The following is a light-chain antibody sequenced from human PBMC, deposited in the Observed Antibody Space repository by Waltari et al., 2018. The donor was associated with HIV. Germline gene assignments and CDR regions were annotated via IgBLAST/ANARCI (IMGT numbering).Light chain of an antibody. J-gene: IGLJ6*01. V-gene: IGLV1-47*01. Sequence: QSGLRQPPSTSRPPGQRVVISCSGSNSNVGKNYVSWFQQLPGAAPRLLIYRNDRRPAGVPDRVTAAKSGSSASLVISGLRSDDEAEYFCASWDDALSSWLFGGGTKLTVL. CDR2: RND. CDR3: ASWDDALSSWL. CDR1: NSNVGKNY.